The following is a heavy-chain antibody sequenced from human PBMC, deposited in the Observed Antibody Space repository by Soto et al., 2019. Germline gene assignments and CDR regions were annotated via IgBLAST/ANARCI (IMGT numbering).Heavy chain of an antibody. CDR1: GGSFSGYY. CDR2: INHRGST. J-gene: IGHJ5*02. CDR3: ARDSLGIAVLGTGRSKNSWFDP. D-gene: IGHD6-19*01. Sequence: QVQLQQWGAGLLKPSETLSLTCAVYGGSFSGYYWSWIRQPPGKGLEWIGEINHRGSTNYNPSLRGRLTITIDTSKNQSSLKLSSVTAADTAIYYCARDSLGIAVLGTGRSKNSWFDPWGQGTLVTVSS. V-gene: IGHV4-34*01.